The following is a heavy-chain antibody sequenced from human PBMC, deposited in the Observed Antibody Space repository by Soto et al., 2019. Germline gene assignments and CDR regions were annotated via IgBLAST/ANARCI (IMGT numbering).Heavy chain of an antibody. CDR2: INDDGGAT. V-gene: IGHV3-23*01. D-gene: IGHD6-19*01. CDR3: AREGFSSGQAGGLDI. CDR1: GFTFSTSV. Sequence: EVQLLESGGGLVQPGGSLRLSCAASGFTFSTSVMTWVRQAPGKGLEWVSTINDDGGATHYADSVKGRFTISRDNSKDTMFRQMNSLRAEATAVYHCAREGFSSGQAGGLDIWGKGTVVTVSS. J-gene: IGHJ3*02.